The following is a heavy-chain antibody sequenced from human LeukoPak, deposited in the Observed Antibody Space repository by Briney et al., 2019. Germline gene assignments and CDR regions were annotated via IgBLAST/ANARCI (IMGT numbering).Heavy chain of an antibody. CDR1: GFTFSSSW. CDR2: IKQDGSEK. CDR3: ARALRGGDCV. J-gene: IGHJ4*02. Sequence: GGSLRLSCAASGFTFSSSWMNWVRQAPGKGLEWVANIKQDGSEKNYVDSVKGRFTISRDNAKNSLYLQMNSLRADDTAVYYCARALRGGDCVWGQGTLVSVS. V-gene: IGHV3-7*05. D-gene: IGHD2-21*02.